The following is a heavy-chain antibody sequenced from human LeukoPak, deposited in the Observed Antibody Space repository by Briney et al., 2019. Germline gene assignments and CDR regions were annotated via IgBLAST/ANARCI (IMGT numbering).Heavy chain of an antibody. V-gene: IGHV3-30-3*01. Sequence: GGSLRLSCAASGFTFSNYAMYWVRQAPGKGLEWVAVISYDGSNKYYADSVKGRFTISRDNSKNTLYLQMNSLRAEDTAVYYCARDWTPFHDGMDVWGQGTTVTVSS. CDR3: ARDWTPFHDGMDV. CDR2: ISYDGSNK. D-gene: IGHD3/OR15-3a*01. CDR1: GFTFSNYA. J-gene: IGHJ6*02.